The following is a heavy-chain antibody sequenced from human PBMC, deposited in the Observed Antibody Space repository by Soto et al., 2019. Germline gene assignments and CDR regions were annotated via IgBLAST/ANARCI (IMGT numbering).Heavy chain of an antibody. CDR1: GFTFSSYA. CDR2: ISGSGGST. CDR3: AKDSLGITILGVALDAFDI. V-gene: IGHV3-23*01. J-gene: IGHJ3*02. Sequence: EVQLLESGGGLVQPGGSLRLSCAASGFTFSSYAMSWVRQAPGKGLEWVSAISGSGGSTYYADSVKGRFTISRDNSKNTLYLRMNSLRAEDTAVYYCAKDSLGITILGVALDAFDIWGQGTMVTVSS. D-gene: IGHD3-3*01.